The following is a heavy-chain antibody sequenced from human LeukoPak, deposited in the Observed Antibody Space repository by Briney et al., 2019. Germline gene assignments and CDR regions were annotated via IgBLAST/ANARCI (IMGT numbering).Heavy chain of an antibody. CDR1: GFTFSDYY. Sequence: GGSLRLSCAASGFTFSDYYMSWIRQAPGKGLEWVSYISSSGSTIYYADSVKGRFTISRDNAKNSLYLQMNSLRAEDTAVYYCARAFSRGSGSYDSTNFDYWGQGTLVTVSS. CDR3: ARAFSRGSGSYDSTNFDY. J-gene: IGHJ4*02. V-gene: IGHV3-11*01. D-gene: IGHD3-10*01. CDR2: ISSSGSTI.